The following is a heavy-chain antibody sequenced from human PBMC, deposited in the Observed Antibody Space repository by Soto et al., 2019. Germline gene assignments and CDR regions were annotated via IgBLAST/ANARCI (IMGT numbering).Heavy chain of an antibody. CDR1: GFTFSSYD. CDR2: ISYDGSRK. J-gene: IGHJ3*01. D-gene: IGHD1-26*01. CDR3: AKAYSGPFDV. V-gene: IGHV3-30*18. Sequence: PGGSLRLSXAASGFTFSSYDIHWVRQAPGKGLEWVALISYDGSRKYYADSVKGLFTISRDNSKNTLYLQVNSLRAEDTAVYYCAKAYSGPFDVWGQGTMVTVSS.